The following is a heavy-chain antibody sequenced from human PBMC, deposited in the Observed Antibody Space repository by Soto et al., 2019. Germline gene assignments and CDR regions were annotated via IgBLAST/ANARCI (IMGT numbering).Heavy chain of an antibody. J-gene: IGHJ6*03. Sequence: GESLKISCKGSGYSFTSYWIGWVRQMPGKGLEWMGIIYPGDSDTRYSPSFQGQVTISADKSISTAYLQWSSLKASDTAMYYCARLLYTGDYYYYYMDVWGKGITVTVSS. V-gene: IGHV5-51*01. CDR3: ARLLYTGDYYYYYMDV. CDR2: IYPGDSDT. D-gene: IGHD7-27*01. CDR1: GYSFTSYW.